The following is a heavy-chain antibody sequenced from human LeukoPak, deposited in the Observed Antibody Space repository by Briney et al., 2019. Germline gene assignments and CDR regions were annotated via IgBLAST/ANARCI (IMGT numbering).Heavy chain of an antibody. Sequence: AASVKVSCKASGYTFTSYGISWVRQAPGQGLEWMGWISAYNGNTNYAQKLQGRVTMTTDTSTSTAYMELRSLRSDDTAVYYCARSQDYYDRRDAFDIWGQGTMVTVSS. CDR1: GYTFTSYG. V-gene: IGHV1-18*01. CDR2: ISAYNGNT. CDR3: ARSQDYYDRRDAFDI. J-gene: IGHJ3*02. D-gene: IGHD3-22*01.